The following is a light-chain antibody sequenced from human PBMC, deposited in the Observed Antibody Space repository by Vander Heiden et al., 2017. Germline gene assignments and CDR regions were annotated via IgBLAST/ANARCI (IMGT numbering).Light chain of an antibody. CDR2: EAS. CDR1: QTIRRY. CDR3: QQRSDWPLT. V-gene: IGKV3-11*01. Sequence: EFVFTQSPATLSLSPGGRATLSCRASQTIRRYLAWYRQKPGQAPRLLIYEASNRATGLPARFSGSGSGTDFTLTISSLEPEDSAVYYCQQRSDWPLTFGQGTRLEIK. J-gene: IGKJ5*01.